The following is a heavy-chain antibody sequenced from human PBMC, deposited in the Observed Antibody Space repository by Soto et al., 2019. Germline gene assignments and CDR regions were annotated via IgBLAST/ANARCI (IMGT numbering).Heavy chain of an antibody. V-gene: IGHV3-15*01. CDR1: GFTFSNAW. D-gene: IGHD1-26*01. Sequence: LRLSCAASGFTFSNAWMSWVRQAPGKWLEWVGRIRSKTDGGTTDYAAPVKGRFTISRDDSKDTLYLQMNSLKTEDTAVYYCKWDLEASDPWGQGTLVTVSS. CDR3: KWDLEASDP. J-gene: IGHJ5*02. CDR2: IRSKTDGGTT.